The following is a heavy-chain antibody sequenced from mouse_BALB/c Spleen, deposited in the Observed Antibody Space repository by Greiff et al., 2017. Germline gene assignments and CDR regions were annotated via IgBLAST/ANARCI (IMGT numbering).Heavy chain of an antibody. Sequence: QVQLQQPGAELVKPGASVKLSCKASGYTFTSYYMYWVKQRPGQGLEWIGGINPSNGGTNFNEKFKSKATLTVDKSSSTAYMQLSSLTSEDSAVYYCTRGGSSGYVDYAMDYWGQGTSVTVSS. D-gene: IGHD3-1*01. J-gene: IGHJ4*01. CDR2: INPSNGGT. CDR1: GYTFTSYY. V-gene: IGHV1S81*02. CDR3: TRGGSSGYVDYAMDY.